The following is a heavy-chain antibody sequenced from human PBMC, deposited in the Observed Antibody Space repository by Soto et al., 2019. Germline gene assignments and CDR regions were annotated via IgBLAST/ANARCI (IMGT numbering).Heavy chain of an antibody. CDR2: IYSSGNT. CDR1: GGPISDSY. Sequence: PSETLSLTCTVSGGPISDSYWSWIRQSPGKGLEWIGYIYSSGNTNYNPSLKTRVTISLDTSKSQFSLNLASVTAADTAFYYCAKTFFNADYYFSNWFDPWGQGALVTVSS. J-gene: IGHJ5*02. V-gene: IGHV4-59*08. CDR3: AKTFFNADYYFSNWFDP. D-gene: IGHD2-21*02.